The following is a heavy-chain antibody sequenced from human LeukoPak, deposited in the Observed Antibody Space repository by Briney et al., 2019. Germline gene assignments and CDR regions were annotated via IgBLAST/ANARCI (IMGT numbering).Heavy chain of an antibody. V-gene: IGHV3-23*01. J-gene: IGHJ6*03. CDR2: VSGSGGST. Sequence: PGASLRLYCAASGFTFSSYAISWVRHATGLGLDSFSTVSGSGGSTYYADSVKGRFTISRDDSKNTLYLQINSPRAEDTAVYYCAKDRGRYGSGIFMDVWGKGTTVTVSS. CDR1: GFTFSSYA. CDR3: AKDRGRYGSGIFMDV. D-gene: IGHD3-10*01.